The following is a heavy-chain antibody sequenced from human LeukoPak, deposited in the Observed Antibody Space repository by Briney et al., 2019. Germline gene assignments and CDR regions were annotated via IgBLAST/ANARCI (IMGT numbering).Heavy chain of an antibody. J-gene: IGHJ5*02. D-gene: IGHD3-10*01. V-gene: IGHV3-23*01. Sequence: PGGSLRLSYAASGFTFSSYAMSWVRQAPGKGLEWVSAISGSGGSTYYADSVKGRFTISRDNSKNTLYLQMNSLRAEDTAVYYCAKDGGFGELLQNNWFDPWGQGTLVTVSS. CDR3: AKDGGFGELLQNNWFDP. CDR1: GFTFSSYA. CDR2: ISGSGGST.